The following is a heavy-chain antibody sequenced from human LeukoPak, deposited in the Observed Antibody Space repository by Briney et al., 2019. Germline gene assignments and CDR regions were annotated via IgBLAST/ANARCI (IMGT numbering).Heavy chain of an antibody. CDR2: IYYSGST. CDR3: ARVRGSYYGDY. CDR1: GGSISSYY. J-gene: IGHJ4*02. V-gene: IGHV4-39*07. Sequence: PSETLSLTCTVSGGSISSYYWSWIRQPPGKGLEWIGSIYYSGSTYYNPSLKSRVTISVDTSKNQFSLKLSSVTAADTAVYYCARVRGSYYGDYWGQGTLVTVSS. D-gene: IGHD1-26*01.